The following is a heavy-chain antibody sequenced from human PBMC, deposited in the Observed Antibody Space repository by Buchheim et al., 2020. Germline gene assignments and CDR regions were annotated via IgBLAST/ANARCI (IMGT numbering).Heavy chain of an antibody. CDR1: GFTFSRYW. V-gene: IGHV3-7*04. CDR3: ARGYYDSSGYYFDAFDI. J-gene: IGHJ3*02. CDR2: IKQDGSEK. D-gene: IGHD3-22*01. Sequence: EVQLVESGGGLVQPGGSLRVSCAGSGFTFSRYWMSWVRQAPGKGLEWVANIKQDGSEKYYVDSVKGRFTIYRDKAKSSLYLQMNSLRAEDTAVYYCARGYYDSSGYYFDAFDIWGQGT.